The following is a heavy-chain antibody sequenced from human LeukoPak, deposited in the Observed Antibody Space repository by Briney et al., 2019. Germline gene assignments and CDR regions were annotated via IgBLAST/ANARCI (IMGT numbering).Heavy chain of an antibody. CDR3: AELGITMVGGV. CDR1: GFTFNIYG. V-gene: IGHV3-21*01. D-gene: IGHD3-10*02. J-gene: IGHJ6*04. Sequence: GGSLRLSCAASGFTFNIYGMNWVRQAPGKGLEWVSSISSSSSYIYYADSVKGRFTISRDNAKNSLYLQMNSPRAEDTAVYYCAELGITMVGGVWGKGTTVTISS. CDR2: ISSSSSYI.